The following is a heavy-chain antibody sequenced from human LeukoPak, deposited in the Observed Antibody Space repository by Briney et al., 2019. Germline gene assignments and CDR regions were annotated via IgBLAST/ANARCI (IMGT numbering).Heavy chain of an antibody. CDR3: ARVLYGSGTYYFDY. V-gene: IGHV4-61*01. D-gene: IGHD3-10*01. CDR1: GGSVSSGSNY. Sequence: PSETLSLTCTVSGGSVSSGSNYWSWIRQPPGKGLEWIGYIHYSGSTSHNPALKSRVTISVDTSKNQFSLKLSSVTAADTAVYYCARVLYGSGTYYFDYWGQGTLVTVSS. CDR2: IHYSGST. J-gene: IGHJ4*02.